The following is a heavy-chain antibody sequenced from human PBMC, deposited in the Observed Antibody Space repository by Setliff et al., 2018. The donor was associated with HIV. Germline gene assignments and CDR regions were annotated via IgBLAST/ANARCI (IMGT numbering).Heavy chain of an antibody. V-gene: IGHV4-34*01. D-gene: IGHD3-22*01. CDR3: ARKTEYYYDTSGLNPYAFDN. Sequence: PSETLSLTCAVYGGSFSGYYWSWIRQPPGKGLEWIGEIHYSGSTNYSPSLKSRVTISVDTSKNQFSLRLNSVIAADTAVYYCARKTEYYYDTSGLNPYAFDNWGQGTLVTVSS. CDR2: IHYSGST. CDR1: GGSFSGYY. J-gene: IGHJ4*02.